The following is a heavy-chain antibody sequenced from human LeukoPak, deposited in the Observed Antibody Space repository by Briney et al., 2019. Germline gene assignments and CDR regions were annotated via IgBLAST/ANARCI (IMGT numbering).Heavy chain of an antibody. V-gene: IGHV3-23*01. CDR1: GFTFSSYA. CDR3: AKTGTTAFDY. J-gene: IGHJ4*02. D-gene: IGHD2/OR15-2a*01. CDR2: IDASGGST. Sequence: PGGSLRLSCAASGFTFSSYALSWVRQAPGKGLEWVSSIDASGGSTYYADSVKGRFTISRDNSKNTLYLQMNSLRAEDTAVYYCAKTGTTAFDYWGQGTLVIVSS.